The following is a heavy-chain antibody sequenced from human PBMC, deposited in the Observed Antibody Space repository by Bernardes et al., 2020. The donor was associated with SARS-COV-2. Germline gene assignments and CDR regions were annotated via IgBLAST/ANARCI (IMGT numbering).Heavy chain of an antibody. Sequence: GGPLRLSCASSGFTFRRYAMSWVRQAPGKWLEWVSALRGNGDTTYYADSVKGRFTISRDNSENTLYLKMNSLRVEDTAVYYCAKEWDTVPGNAFDIWGHGTLVTGSS. D-gene: IGHD2-8*01. J-gene: IGHJ3*02. CDR3: AKEWDTVPGNAFDI. V-gene: IGHV3-23*01. CDR1: GFTFRRYA. CDR2: LRGNGDTT.